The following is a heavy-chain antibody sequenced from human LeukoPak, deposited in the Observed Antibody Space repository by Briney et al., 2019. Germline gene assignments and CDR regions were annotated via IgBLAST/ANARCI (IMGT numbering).Heavy chain of an antibody. CDR1: GFTFSSYS. J-gene: IGHJ5*02. V-gene: IGHV3-21*01. D-gene: IGHD6-13*01. CDR2: ISSSSSYI. Sequence: GGSLRLSCAASGFTFSSYSMNWVRQAPGKGLEWVSSISSSSSYIYYADSVKGRFTISRDNAKNSLYLQLNSLRAEDTAVYYCARDGREVDSSSWYFADWFDPGGQGTLVTVSS. CDR3: ARDGREVDSSSWYFADWFDP.